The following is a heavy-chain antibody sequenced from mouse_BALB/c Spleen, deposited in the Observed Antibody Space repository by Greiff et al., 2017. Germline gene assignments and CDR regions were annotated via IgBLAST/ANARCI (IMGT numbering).Heavy chain of an antibody. J-gene: IGHJ4*01. Sequence: VQVVESGPGLVAPSQSLSITCTVSGFSFTGYGVHWVRQPPGKGLEWLGMIWGDGSTDYNSALKSRLSISKDNSKSQVFLKMNSLQTDDTARYYCARDRRDDLYAMDYWGQGTSVTVSS. CDR3: ARDRRDDLYAMDY. V-gene: IGHV2-6-7*01. CDR1: GFSFTGYG. CDR2: IWGDGST.